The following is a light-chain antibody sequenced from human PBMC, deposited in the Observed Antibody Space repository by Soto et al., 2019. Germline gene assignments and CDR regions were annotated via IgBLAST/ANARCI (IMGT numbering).Light chain of an antibody. CDR2: TVT. Sequence: QSVLTQPRSVSGSPGQSVTISCTGTSSDIGGYNYVSWYQQHPGKAPKLMIYTVTKRPSGVPGRFSGSKSDNTASLTISGLQADDEADYYCCSYAGSSSYAFGTGTKVTVL. V-gene: IGLV2-11*01. CDR3: CSYAGSSSYA. J-gene: IGLJ1*01. CDR1: SSDIGGYNY.